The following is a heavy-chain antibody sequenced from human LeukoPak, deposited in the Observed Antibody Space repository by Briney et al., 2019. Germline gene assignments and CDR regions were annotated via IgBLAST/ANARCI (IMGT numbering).Heavy chain of an antibody. CDR3: ARGQRAAAGFDY. CDR1: GFSVSTSY. J-gene: IGHJ4*02. CDR2: FYSGGKT. D-gene: IGHD6-13*01. V-gene: IGHV3-66*01. Sequence: PGGSLRLSCAASGFSVSTSYINWVRQAPGKGLEWVSVFYSGGKTYYVDSVKGRFTISRDTSKNTLYLQMSSLRAEDTAIYFCARGQRAAAGFDYWGQGTLVTVCS.